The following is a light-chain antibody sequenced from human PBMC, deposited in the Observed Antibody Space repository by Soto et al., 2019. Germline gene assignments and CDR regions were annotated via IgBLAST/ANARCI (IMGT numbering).Light chain of an antibody. CDR1: QSINIW. J-gene: IGKJ4*01. Sequence: DIQMTQSPSTLSASVGDRVTITCRASQSINIWLAWYQQKPGKAPKVLIYDASSLQSGVPSRLRGSTSGTEFTLTISSLQPDDFATYYCQQYNCYSRSFGGGT. CDR2: DAS. CDR3: QQYNCYSRS. V-gene: IGKV1-5*01.